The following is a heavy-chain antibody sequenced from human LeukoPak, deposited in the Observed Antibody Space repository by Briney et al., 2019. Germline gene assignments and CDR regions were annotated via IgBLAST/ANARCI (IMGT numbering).Heavy chain of an antibody. CDR1: GGSISSGGYY. V-gene: IGHV4-30-2*01. Sequence: SETLSLTCTVSGGSISSGGYYWSWIRQPPGKGLEWIGYIYHSGSTYYNPSLKSRVTISVDRSKNQFSLKLSSVTAADTAVYYCARGRDFFDYWGQGTLVTVSS. CDR3: ARGRDFFDY. J-gene: IGHJ4*02. CDR2: IYHSGST.